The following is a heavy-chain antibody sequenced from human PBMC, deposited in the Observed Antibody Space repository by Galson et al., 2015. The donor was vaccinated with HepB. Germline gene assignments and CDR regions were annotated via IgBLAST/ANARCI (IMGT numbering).Heavy chain of an antibody. CDR2: ISYDGSNK. J-gene: IGHJ6*02. V-gene: IGHV3-30-3*01. Sequence: SLRLSCAASGFTFSSYAMHWVRQAPGKGLEWVAVISYDGSNKYYADSVKGRFTISRDNSKNTLYLQMNSLRAEDTAVYYCARDTGRGVDYYYGMDVWGQGTTVTVSS. CDR1: GFTFSSYA. CDR3: ARDTGRGVDYYYGMDV. D-gene: IGHD4-17*01.